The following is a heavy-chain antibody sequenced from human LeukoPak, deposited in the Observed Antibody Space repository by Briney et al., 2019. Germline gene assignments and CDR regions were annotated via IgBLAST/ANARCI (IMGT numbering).Heavy chain of an antibody. V-gene: IGHV3-30*02. Sequence: PGGSLRLSCAASGFTFSSYGMHWVRQAPGKGLEWVAFIRYDGSNKYYADSVKGRFTISRDNSKNTLYLQMNSLRAEDTAMYYCAKDRDDFWSGYWDYWGQGTLVTVSS. CDR3: AKDRDDFWSGYWDY. J-gene: IGHJ4*02. CDR1: GFTFSSYG. D-gene: IGHD3-3*01. CDR2: IRYDGSNK.